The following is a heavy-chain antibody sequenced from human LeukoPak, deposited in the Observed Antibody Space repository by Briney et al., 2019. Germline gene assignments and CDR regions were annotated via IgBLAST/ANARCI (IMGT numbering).Heavy chain of an antibody. CDR1: GYTFTTYG. Sequence: ASVKVSCKVSGYTFTTYGISWVRQAPGQGLEWMGWISGYNDNTNYAQKLQGRVTMTTDTSTSTAYMELRSLRSDDTAVYYCARATSSGPLTHWGQGTLVTVSS. V-gene: IGHV1-18*01. CDR2: ISGYNDNT. D-gene: IGHD3-22*01. CDR3: ARATSSGPLTH. J-gene: IGHJ4*02.